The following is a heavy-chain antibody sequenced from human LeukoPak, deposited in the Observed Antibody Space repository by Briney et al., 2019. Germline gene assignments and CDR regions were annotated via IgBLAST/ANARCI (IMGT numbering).Heavy chain of an antibody. J-gene: IGHJ5*02. CDR2: INHSGST. CDR1: GFTVSSNY. V-gene: IGHV4-34*08. D-gene: IGHD3-22*01. Sequence: PGGSLRLSCAASGFTVSSNYMSWVRQPPGKGLEWIGEINHSGSTNYSPSLQSRVTISIDTSKNQFSLNLSSVTAADTAVYYCAEGRRVSSGSGNWFDPWGQGTLVTVSS. CDR3: AEGRRVSSGSGNWFDP.